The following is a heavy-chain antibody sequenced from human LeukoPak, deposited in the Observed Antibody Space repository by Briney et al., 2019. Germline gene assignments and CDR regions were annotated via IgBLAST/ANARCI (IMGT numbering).Heavy chain of an antibody. V-gene: IGHV3-7*01. D-gene: IGHD6-19*01. CDR3: ARASGWTPDY. CDR1: GFGFSYFW. Sequence: GGSLRLSCAASGFGFSYFWMNWVRQAPGKGLEWVANIKQDGSETNYADPVKGRFTMSRDNAKNSLYLQMNSLRAEDTAVYYCARASGWTPDYWGKGTLVTVSS. J-gene: IGHJ4*02. CDR2: IKQDGSET.